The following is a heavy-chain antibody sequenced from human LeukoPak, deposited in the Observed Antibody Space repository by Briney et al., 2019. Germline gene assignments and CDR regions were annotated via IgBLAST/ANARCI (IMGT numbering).Heavy chain of an antibody. Sequence: KSGGSLRLSCAASGFTFSSYWMLWVRQAPGKGLMWVSRINSDGSSTRYADSVKGRFTISRDNAKNTLYMQLNSLRAEDTAVYYCARDLRLLYSGLYYEFFDFWGQGTLVTVSS. D-gene: IGHD1-26*01. CDR3: ARDLRLLYSGLYYEFFDF. CDR2: INSDGSST. V-gene: IGHV3-74*01. J-gene: IGHJ4*02. CDR1: GFTFSSYW.